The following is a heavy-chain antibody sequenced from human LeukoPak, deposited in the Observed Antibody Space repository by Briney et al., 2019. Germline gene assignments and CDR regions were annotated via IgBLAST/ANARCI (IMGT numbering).Heavy chain of an antibody. D-gene: IGHD2-2*01. CDR2: IYHSGST. V-gene: IGHV4-38-2*01. CDR3: ARLTAVMAAMASWFDP. Sequence: SETLSLTCAVSGYSISSGYYWGWIRQPPGKGLEWTGSIYHSGSTYYNPSLKSRVTISVDTSKNQFSLKLSSVTAADTAVYYCARLTAVMAAMASWFDPWGPGTLVTVSS. CDR1: GYSISSGYY. J-gene: IGHJ5*02.